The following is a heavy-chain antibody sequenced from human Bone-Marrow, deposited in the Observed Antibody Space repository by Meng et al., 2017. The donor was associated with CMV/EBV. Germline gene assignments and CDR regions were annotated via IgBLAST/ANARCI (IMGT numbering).Heavy chain of an antibody. CDR2: VSSSSLSI. D-gene: IGHD3-10*01. CDR1: GFAFSSFT. Sequence: WAASGFAFSSFTMNWVRQDPGKGLEWVSSVSSSSLSIHYADSIQGRFTISRDNARNFLHLQMNSLRVDDTAIYYCAREFGSRGFDRWGQGTLVTVSS. J-gene: IGHJ4*02. CDR3: AREFGSRGFDR. V-gene: IGHV3-21*06.